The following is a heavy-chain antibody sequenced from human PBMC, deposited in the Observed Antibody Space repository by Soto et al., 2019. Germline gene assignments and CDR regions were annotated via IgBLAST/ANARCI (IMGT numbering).Heavy chain of an antibody. D-gene: IGHD3-22*01. CDR1: GGSISSGDYY. J-gene: IGHJ4*02. Sequence: SETLSLTCTVSGGSISSGDYYWSWIRQPPGKGLEWIGYIYYSGSTYYNPSLKSRVTISVDTSKNQFSLKLSSVTAADTAVYYCARTASGYYDSSGESFFDYWGQGTLVTVSS. CDR3: ARTASGYYDSSGESFFDY. V-gene: IGHV4-30-4*01. CDR2: IYYSGST.